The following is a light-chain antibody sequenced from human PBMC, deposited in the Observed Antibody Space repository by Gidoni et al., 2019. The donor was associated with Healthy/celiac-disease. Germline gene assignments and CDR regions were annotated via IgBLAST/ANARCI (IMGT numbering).Light chain of an antibody. V-gene: IGKV1-33*01. CDR3: QQYDNLLT. Sequence: DIQMTQSPSSLSASVGDRVTITCQASQDISNYLNWYQQKPGKAPKLLIYDASNLETGVPSRFSGSGSWTDFTFTISSLQPEDIATYYCQQYDNLLTFGGGTKVESK. CDR1: QDISNY. J-gene: IGKJ4*01. CDR2: DAS.